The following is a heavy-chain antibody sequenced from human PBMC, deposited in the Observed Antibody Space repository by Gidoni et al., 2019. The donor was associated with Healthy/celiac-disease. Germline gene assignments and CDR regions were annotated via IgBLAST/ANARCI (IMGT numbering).Heavy chain of an antibody. CDR3: AGRNCSSTSCYANYYYYGMDV. CDR2: INPNSGGT. D-gene: IGHD2-2*01. CDR1: GYTFTGYY. Sequence: QVQLVQSGAEVKKPGASVKVSCKASGYTFTGYYMHWVRQAPGQGLEWLGWINPNSGGTNYEQKMQGRVTMTRDTSISTAYMELSRLRSDDTAVYYCAGRNCSSTSCYANYYYYGMDVWGQGTTVTVSS. V-gene: IGHV1-2*02. J-gene: IGHJ6*02.